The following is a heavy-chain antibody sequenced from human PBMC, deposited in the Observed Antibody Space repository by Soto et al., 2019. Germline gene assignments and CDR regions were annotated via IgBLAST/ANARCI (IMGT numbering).Heavy chain of an antibody. CDR3: ARDQGAWFDP. CDR1: GDSVSNNSAT. CDR2: TYYRSKWYN. J-gene: IGHJ5*02. Sequence: QVQLQQSGPGLVKPSQTLSLTCAISGDSVSNNSATWNWIRQSPSRGLEWLGRTYYRSKWYNDFALSVKSRITNNPDTAENQFSLQLNSVTPEDTAVYYFARDQGAWFDPWGQGTLVTVSS. V-gene: IGHV6-1*01.